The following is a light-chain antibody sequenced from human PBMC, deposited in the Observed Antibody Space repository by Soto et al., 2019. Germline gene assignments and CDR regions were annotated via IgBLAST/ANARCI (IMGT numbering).Light chain of an antibody. CDR2: EVS. J-gene: IGLJ1*01. CDR1: SSDVGGYNY. Sequence: QSALTQPASVSGSPGQSITISCTGTSSDVGGYNYVSWYQQHPGKAPKLMIYEVSNRPPGVSNRFSGSKSGNTASLTISGLQAEDEADYYCSSYTSSSTYVLGSGTKLTV. CDR3: SSYTSSSTYV. V-gene: IGLV2-14*01.